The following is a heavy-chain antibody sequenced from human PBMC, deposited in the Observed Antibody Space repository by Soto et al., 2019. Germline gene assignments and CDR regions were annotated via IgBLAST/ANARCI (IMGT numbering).Heavy chain of an antibody. J-gene: IGHJ5*02. CDR1: GFTFSSYS. CDR3: ARCDFSSGWFNWFDP. Sequence: GGSLRLSCAASGFTFSSYSMNWVRQAPGKGLEWDSSISSSSSYIYYADSVKGRFTISRDNAKNSLYLQMNSLRAEDTAVYYCARCDFSSGWFNWFDPWGQGTLVTVSS. V-gene: IGHV3-21*01. CDR2: ISSSSSYI. D-gene: IGHD6-19*01.